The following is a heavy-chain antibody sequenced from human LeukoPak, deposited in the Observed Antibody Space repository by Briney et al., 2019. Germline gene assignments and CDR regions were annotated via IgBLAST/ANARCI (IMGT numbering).Heavy chain of an antibody. CDR2: ISSSSSYI. J-gene: IGHJ4*02. V-gene: IGHV3-21*01. D-gene: IGHD5-24*01. Sequence: PGGSLRLSCAASGFTFSSYSMNWVRQAPGKGLEWVSSISSSSSYIYYADSVKGRFTISRDNAKNSLYLQMNSLRAEDTAVYYCARGDGEVEMANYWGQGTLVTVSS. CDR3: ARGDGEVEMANY. CDR1: GFTFSSYS.